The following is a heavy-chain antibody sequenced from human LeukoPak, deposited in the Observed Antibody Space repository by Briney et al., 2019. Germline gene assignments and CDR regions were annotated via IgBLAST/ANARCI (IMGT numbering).Heavy chain of an antibody. J-gene: IGHJ4*02. Sequence: GRSLRLSCAASGFSFRTFGMPWARRAPGKGLEWVAVIWNDGSKKFYAESVKGRFTISRDNSQNTLYLQMNRLRAEETAVYYCGRDSLGGDYWGQGTLVTVSS. CDR1: GFSFRTFG. CDR2: IWNDGSKK. V-gene: IGHV3-33*08. CDR3: GRDSLGGDY. D-gene: IGHD3-16*01.